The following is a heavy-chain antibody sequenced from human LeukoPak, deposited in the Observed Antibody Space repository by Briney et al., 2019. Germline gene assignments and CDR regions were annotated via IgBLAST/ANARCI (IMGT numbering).Heavy chain of an antibody. J-gene: IGHJ3*02. Sequence: GGSLRLSCAASGFTFSSYAMTWVRQAPGKGLEWVSVISGSGYSTYYADSVKGRFTISRDNSKNTLYLQMNSLRAEDTAVYYCAKGDPGYSSTWYQDAFDIWGQGTMVTVSS. CDR2: ISGSGYST. V-gene: IGHV3-23*01. D-gene: IGHD6-13*01. CDR3: AKGDPGYSSTWYQDAFDI. CDR1: GFTFSSYA.